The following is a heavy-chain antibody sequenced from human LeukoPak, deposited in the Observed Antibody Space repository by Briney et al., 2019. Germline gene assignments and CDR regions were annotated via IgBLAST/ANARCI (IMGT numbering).Heavy chain of an antibody. Sequence: ASVKVSCKASGYTFTSYDINWVRQATGQGLEWMGWMNPNSGNTGYAQRFQDRVTMTRNTSITTAYMELSSLRSEDTAVYYCARGLSRWFGEVSLWGQGTLVTVSS. CDR3: ARGLSRWFGEVSL. V-gene: IGHV1-8*01. CDR1: GYTFTSYD. J-gene: IGHJ4*02. D-gene: IGHD3-10*01. CDR2: MNPNSGNT.